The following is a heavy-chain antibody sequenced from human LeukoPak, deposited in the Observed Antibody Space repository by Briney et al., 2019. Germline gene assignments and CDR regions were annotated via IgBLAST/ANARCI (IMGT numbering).Heavy chain of an antibody. CDR2: LHSSGTT. Sequence: SETLSLTSTVSGDPMNTYHWAWIRQPAGKGLEWIGRLHSSGTTNFNPSLRSRASISVDRSKKQFSLKMTSATAADTALYFCARDPFKSSFESWGQGILVTVSS. D-gene: IGHD6-13*01. V-gene: IGHV4-4*07. J-gene: IGHJ4*02. CDR1: GDPMNTYH. CDR3: ARDPFKSSFES.